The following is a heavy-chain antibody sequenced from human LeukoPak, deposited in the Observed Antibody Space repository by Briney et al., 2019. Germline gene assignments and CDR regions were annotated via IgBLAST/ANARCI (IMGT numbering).Heavy chain of an antibody. CDR1: GYTLTGYY. CDR3: AIGYYGSGSYYRR. J-gene: IGHJ4*02. V-gene: IGHV1-2*02. Sequence: ASVKVSCKASGYTLTGYYMHWVRQAPGQGLEWMGWINPNSGGTNYAQKFQGRVTMTRDTSISTAYMELSRLRSDDTAVYYCAIGYYGSGSYYRRWGQGTLVTVSS. CDR2: INPNSGGT. D-gene: IGHD3-10*01.